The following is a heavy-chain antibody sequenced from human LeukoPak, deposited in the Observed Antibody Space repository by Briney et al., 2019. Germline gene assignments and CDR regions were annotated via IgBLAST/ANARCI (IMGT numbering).Heavy chain of an antibody. Sequence: GGSLRLSCAASGFTFSGYAMNWVRQAPGKGLEWVSTVSSSGAGTYYADSVKGRFTISRDNSKYTLYLQMNSLRAEDTAVYYCAREYCSGTSCPKPYYYYYYMDVWGKGTTVTVSS. J-gene: IGHJ6*03. CDR1: GFTFSGYA. D-gene: IGHD2-2*01. V-gene: IGHV3-23*01. CDR3: AREYCSGTSCPKPYYYYYYMDV. CDR2: VSSSGAGT.